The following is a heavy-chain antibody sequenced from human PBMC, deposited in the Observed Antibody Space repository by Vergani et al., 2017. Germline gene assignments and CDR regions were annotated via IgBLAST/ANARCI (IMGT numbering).Heavy chain of an antibody. CDR1: GGSISSSSYY. Sequence: QLQLQESGPGLVKPSETLSLTCTVSGGSISSSSYYWGWIRQPPGTGLEWIGSIYYSGSTYYNPSLKSRVTISVDTSKNQFSLKLSSVTAADTAVYYCARVFYYDSSGSEYNWFDPWGQGTLVTVYS. V-gene: IGHV4-39*01. J-gene: IGHJ5*02. D-gene: IGHD3-22*01. CDR3: ARVFYYDSSGSEYNWFDP. CDR2: IYYSGST.